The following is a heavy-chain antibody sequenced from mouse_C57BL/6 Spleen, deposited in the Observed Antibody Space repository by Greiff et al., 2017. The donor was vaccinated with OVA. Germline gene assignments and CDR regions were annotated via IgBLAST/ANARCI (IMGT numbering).Heavy chain of an antibody. V-gene: IGHV1-7*01. CDR2: INPSSGYT. CDR1: GYTFTSYW. Sequence: VQGVESGAELAKPGASVKLSCKASGYTFTSYWMHWVKQRPGQGLEWIGYINPSSGYTKYNQKFKDKATLTADKSSSTAYMQLSSLTYEDSAVYYCARSGDGNYWYFDVWGTGTTVTVSS. CDR3: ARSGDGNYWYFDV. D-gene: IGHD2-1*01. J-gene: IGHJ1*03.